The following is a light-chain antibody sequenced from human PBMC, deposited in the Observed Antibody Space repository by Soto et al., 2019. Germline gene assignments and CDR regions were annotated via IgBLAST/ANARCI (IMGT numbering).Light chain of an antibody. V-gene: IGLV2-14*01. CDR3: SSYTSSSTLFV. Sequence: QSALTQPASVSGSPGQSITNSCTGTSSDVGGYNYVSWYQQHPGKAPKLMIYEVSNRSSGVSNRFSGSKSGNTASLTISGLQAEDGADYYCSSYTSSSTLFVFGTGTKVTVL. J-gene: IGLJ1*01. CDR1: SSDVGGYNY. CDR2: EVS.